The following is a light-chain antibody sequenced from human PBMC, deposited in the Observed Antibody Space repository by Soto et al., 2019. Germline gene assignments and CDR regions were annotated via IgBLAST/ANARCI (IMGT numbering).Light chain of an antibody. CDR2: GAS. J-gene: IGKJ5*01. Sequence: EIVVTQSPFTVSLSPGERATLSCRASQSVSSSYLAWYQQKPGQAPRLLIYGASSRATGIPDRFSGSGSGTDFTLTISRLEPEDFAVHYCQQYGSSPPITFGQGTRLEIK. CDR3: QQYGSSPPIT. CDR1: QSVSSSY. V-gene: IGKV3-20*01.